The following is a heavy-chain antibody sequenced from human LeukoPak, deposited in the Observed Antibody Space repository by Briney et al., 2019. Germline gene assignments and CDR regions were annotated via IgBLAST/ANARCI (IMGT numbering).Heavy chain of an antibody. CDR2: ISAYNGNT. CDR3: ARENKYYYDSSGYSHAFDI. V-gene: IGHV1-18*01. J-gene: IGHJ3*02. D-gene: IGHD3-22*01. CDR1: GYTFTSYA. Sequence: ASVKVSCKASGYTFTSYAMNWVRQAPGQGLEWMGWISAYNGNTNYAQKLQGRVTMTTDTSTSTAYMELRSLRSDDTAVYYCARENKYYYDSSGYSHAFDIWGQGTMVTVSS.